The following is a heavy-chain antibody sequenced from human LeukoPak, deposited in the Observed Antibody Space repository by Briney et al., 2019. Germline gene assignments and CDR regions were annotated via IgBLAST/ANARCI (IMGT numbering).Heavy chain of an antibody. V-gene: IGHV3-74*01. CDR3: ARRFSRDGYNYPNSKEYWYFDL. D-gene: IGHD5-24*01. CDR2: INRDGSST. CDR1: GFIFSSYW. Sequence: GGSLRLSCAASGFIFSSYWMHWVRQAPGKGLVWVSRINRDGSSTSYAESVKGRFTISRDNAKNTLYLQMNSLRAEDTAVYYCARRFSRDGYNYPNSKEYWYFDLWGRGTLVTVSS. J-gene: IGHJ2*01.